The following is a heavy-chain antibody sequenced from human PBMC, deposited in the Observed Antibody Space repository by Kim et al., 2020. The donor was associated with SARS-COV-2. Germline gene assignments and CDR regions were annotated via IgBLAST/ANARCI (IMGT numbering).Heavy chain of an antibody. CDR1: GYTFTSYG. CDR3: ARGLVVVTPLLVRYYYYMDV. V-gene: IGHV1-18*01. D-gene: IGHD2-21*02. J-gene: IGHJ6*03. CDR2: ISAYNGNT. Sequence: ASVKVSCKASGYTFTSYGISWVRQAPGQGLEWMGWISAYNGNTNYAQKLQGRVTMTTDTSTSTAYMELRSLRSDDTAVYYCARGLVVVTPLLVRYYYYMDVWGKGTTVTVSS.